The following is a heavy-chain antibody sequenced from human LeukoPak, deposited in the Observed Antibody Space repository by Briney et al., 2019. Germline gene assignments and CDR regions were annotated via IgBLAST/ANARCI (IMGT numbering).Heavy chain of an antibody. CDR1: GVSISSSYSY. D-gene: IGHD3/OR15-3a*01. CDR3: ARQTGSGLFILP. Sequence: SETLSLTCTVSGVSISSSYSYWGWIRQPPGMGLEWIGSIYYTGNIYYNASLKSQVSISIDTSKNQFSLKLTSVTAADTAVYYCARQTGSGLFILPGGQGTLVTVSS. CDR2: IYYTGNI. J-gene: IGHJ4*02. V-gene: IGHV4-39*01.